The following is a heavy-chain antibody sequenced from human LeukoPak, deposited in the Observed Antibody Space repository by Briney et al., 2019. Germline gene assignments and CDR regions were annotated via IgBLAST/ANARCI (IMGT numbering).Heavy chain of an antibody. CDR2: INHSGST. Sequence: SETLSLTCAVYGGSFSGYYWSWIRQPPGKGLEWIGEINHSGSTNYNPSLKSRVTISVDTSKNQFSLKLSSVTAADTAVYYCARHAITGTTGWGQGTLVTVSS. J-gene: IGHJ4*02. D-gene: IGHD1-7*01. CDR1: GGSFSGYY. V-gene: IGHV4-34*01. CDR3: ARHAITGTTG.